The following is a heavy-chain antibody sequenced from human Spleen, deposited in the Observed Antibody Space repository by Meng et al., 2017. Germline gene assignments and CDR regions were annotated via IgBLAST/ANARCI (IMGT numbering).Heavy chain of an antibody. Sequence: ASVKVSCKASGYTFTRYAMNWVRLAPGQGLEWIGWIKPYEGHTKYADEFLGRVTVTRDTSTSTVYMEMSSLTYDDTAVYYCAVLEGGWGQGTLVTVSS. D-gene: IGHD1-1*01. V-gene: IGHV1-2*07. CDR2: IKPYEGHT. CDR3: AVLEGG. J-gene: IGHJ4*02. CDR1: GYTFTRYA.